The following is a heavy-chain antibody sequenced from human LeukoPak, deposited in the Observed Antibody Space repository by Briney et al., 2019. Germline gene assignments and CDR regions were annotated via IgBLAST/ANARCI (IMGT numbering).Heavy chain of an antibody. V-gene: IGHV4-38-2*02. CDR1: GYSISSGYY. J-gene: IGHJ5*02. CDR2: IYHSGST. D-gene: IGHD3-10*01. Sequence: SETLSLTCTVSGYSISSGYYWGWIRQPPGKGLEWIGSIYHSGSTYYNPSLKSRVIISVDTTKNQFSLKLSSVTAADTAVYYCVSAKFLVRGVSWFDPWGQGTLVTVSS. CDR3: VSAKFLVRGVSWFDP.